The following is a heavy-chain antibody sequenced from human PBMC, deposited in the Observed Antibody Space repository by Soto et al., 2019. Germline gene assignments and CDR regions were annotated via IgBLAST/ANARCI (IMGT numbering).Heavy chain of an antibody. CDR2: INHSGST. J-gene: IGHJ6*02. CDR1: GGSFSGYY. D-gene: IGHD1-7*01. V-gene: IGHV4-34*01. CDR3: ARCMELGYYYAMDV. Sequence: SETLSLTCAVYGGSFSGYYWRWIRQPPGMGLEWIGEINHSGSTNYNPSLKSRVTISADTSKNQFSLKLSSVTAADTAVYYCARCMELGYYYAMDVWGQGTTVTVSS.